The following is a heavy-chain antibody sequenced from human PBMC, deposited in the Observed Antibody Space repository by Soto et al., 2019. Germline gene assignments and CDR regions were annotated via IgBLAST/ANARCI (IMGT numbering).Heavy chain of an antibody. Sequence: SETLSLTCNVSGGSISKFYWAWIRKTAGNGLEWMGRVYATGTTDYNPSLRSRVAMSVDISKKTFSLRLRSVTGADSGGYYCVRDGSKSLRDWFDPWGQGILVTVSS. CDR3: VRDGSKSLRDWFDP. CDR1: GGSISKFY. J-gene: IGHJ5*02. V-gene: IGHV4-4*07. CDR2: VYATGTT.